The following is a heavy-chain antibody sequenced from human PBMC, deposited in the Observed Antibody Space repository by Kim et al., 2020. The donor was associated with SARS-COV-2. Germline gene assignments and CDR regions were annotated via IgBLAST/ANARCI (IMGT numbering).Heavy chain of an antibody. Sequence: GGSLRLSCRVSGFDIRNYNMGWVRQSPEKGLEVVSSISTTGSYMFHADSVKGRFIISRDNTKNSVYLQMNSLRREDAAVYYCARISLGSTYLDHYMDVWG. CDR1: GFDIRNYN. D-gene: IGHD3-9*01. J-gene: IGHJ6*03. CDR3: ARISLGSTYLDHYMDV. CDR2: ISTTGSYM. V-gene: IGHV3-21*01.